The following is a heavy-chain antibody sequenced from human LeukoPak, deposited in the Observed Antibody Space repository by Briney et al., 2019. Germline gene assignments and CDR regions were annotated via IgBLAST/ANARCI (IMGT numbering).Heavy chain of an antibody. V-gene: IGHV3-66*01. CDR2: IYSGGST. D-gene: IGHD2-2*01. CDR3: ARSAIYYYYYMDV. CDR1: GFTVSSNY. J-gene: IGHJ6*03. Sequence: GRSLRLSCAASGFTVSSNYMSWVRQAPGKGLEWVSVIYSGGSTYYADSVKGRFTISRDNSKNTLYLQMNRLRAEDTAVYYCARSAIYYYYYMDVWGKGTTVTVSS.